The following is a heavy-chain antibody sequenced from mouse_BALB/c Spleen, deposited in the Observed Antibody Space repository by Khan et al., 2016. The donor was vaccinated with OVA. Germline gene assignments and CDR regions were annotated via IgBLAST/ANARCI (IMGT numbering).Heavy chain of an antibody. J-gene: IGHJ3*01. CDR1: EYTFTNYG. CDR2: INTYIGEP. D-gene: IGHD2-1*01. V-gene: IGHV9-3-1*01. Sequence: QVQLQQSGPELKKPGETVKISCRASEYTFTNYGMNWVKQAPGQGLKWMGWINTYIGEPTYADDLKGRFAFSLETSASTAYLQINNLKNEDTATYFCARSNGNYWFAYWGQGTLVTVSA. CDR3: ARSNGNYWFAY.